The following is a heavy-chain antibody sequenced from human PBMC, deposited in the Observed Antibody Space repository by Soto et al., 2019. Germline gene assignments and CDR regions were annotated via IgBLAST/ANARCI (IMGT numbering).Heavy chain of an antibody. V-gene: IGHV3-33*01. J-gene: IGHJ4*02. CDR3: ARDLGDLWSCSQHPFDY. CDR2: IWYDGSNK. Sequence: QVQLVESGGGVVQPGRSLRLSCAASGFTFSSYGMHWVRQAPGKGLEWVAVIWYDGSNKYYADSVKGRFTISRDNSNNTLYLQMNILRAEDNAVYYCARDLGDLWSCSQHPFDYWGPGTLVTVSS. CDR1: GFTFSSYG. D-gene: IGHD3-3*01.